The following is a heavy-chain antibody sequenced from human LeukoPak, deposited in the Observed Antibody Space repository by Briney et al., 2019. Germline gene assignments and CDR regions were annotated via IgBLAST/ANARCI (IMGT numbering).Heavy chain of an antibody. CDR3: AKEWIRGVINY. J-gene: IGHJ4*02. CDR1: GFTFNSCG. Sequence: GGSLRLSCAASGFTFNSCGMHWVRQAPGEGLEWVAVISNDGYNKYYTDSVKGRFTISRDNSKDTLYLQMNSLRAEDTAVYYCAKEWIRGVINYWGQGTLVIVSS. V-gene: IGHV3-30*18. CDR2: ISNDGYNK. D-gene: IGHD3-10*01.